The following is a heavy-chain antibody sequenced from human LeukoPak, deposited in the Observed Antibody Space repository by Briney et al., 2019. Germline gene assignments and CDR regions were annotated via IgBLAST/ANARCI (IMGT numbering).Heavy chain of an antibody. CDR2: IWYDGSNK. Sequence: GRSLRLSCAASGFTFSSYGMHWVRQAPGKGLEWVAVIWYDGSNKYYADSVKGRFTISRDNSKNTLYLQMNSLRAEDTAVYYCARDRSKLKAAGTTGVDYWGQGTLVTVSS. J-gene: IGHJ4*02. V-gene: IGHV3-33*01. CDR1: GFTFSSYG. D-gene: IGHD6-13*01. CDR3: ARDRSKLKAAGTTGVDY.